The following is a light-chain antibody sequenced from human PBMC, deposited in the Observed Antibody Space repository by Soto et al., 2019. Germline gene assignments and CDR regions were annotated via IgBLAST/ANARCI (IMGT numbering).Light chain of an antibody. CDR3: QQRSNWPLT. J-gene: IGKJ4*01. CDR1: QSVSSS. Sequence: EIVLTQSPATLSLSPGQGATLSCRASQSVSSSLAWYQQKPGQAPRLLIYDASKMATGIPARFRGSGSGTDFTLTISSLEPEDFAVYYCQQRSNWPLTFGGGPKVDIK. CDR2: DAS. V-gene: IGKV3-11*01.